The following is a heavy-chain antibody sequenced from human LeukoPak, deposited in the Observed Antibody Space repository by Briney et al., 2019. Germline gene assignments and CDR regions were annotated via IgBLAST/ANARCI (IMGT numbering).Heavy chain of an antibody. V-gene: IGHV1-8*02. Sequence: ASVKVSCKASGYTFTTLDINWVRQATGQGLEWMGWINPNSGNRGYVQKFQGRVTMTRDTSISTAYMELSRLRSDDTAVYYCARDSSGYYPSWGQGTLVTVSS. D-gene: IGHD3-22*01. J-gene: IGHJ4*02. CDR2: INPNSGNR. CDR1: GYTFTTLD. CDR3: ARDSSGYYPS.